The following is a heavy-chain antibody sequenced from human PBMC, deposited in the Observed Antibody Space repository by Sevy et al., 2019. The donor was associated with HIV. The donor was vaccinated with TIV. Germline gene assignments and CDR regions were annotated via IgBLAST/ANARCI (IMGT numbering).Heavy chain of an antibody. CDR2: FDPEDGET. CDR3: AATKDYYENSGSPFDY. D-gene: IGHD3-22*01. J-gene: IGHJ4*02. V-gene: IGHV1-24*01. Sequence: ASVKVSCKVYGHTLNRLGMYWVRQAPGKGLEWMGSFDPEDGETFQAQKFQGRVTMTDDTSTDTAYMELSSLRSEDTAVYYCAATKDYYENSGSPFDYWGQGTLVTVSS. CDR1: GHTLNRLG.